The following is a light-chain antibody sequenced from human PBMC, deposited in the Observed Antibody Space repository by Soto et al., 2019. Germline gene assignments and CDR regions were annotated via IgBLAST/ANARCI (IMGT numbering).Light chain of an antibody. CDR1: QSVSSNY. Sequence: IVLTHSPGTLSLSPGERATLSCRASQSVSSNYLAWYQQKPGQAPRLLIYGASSRATGIPDRFSGSGSGTDFTLTISRLEPEDFAVYYCQQYGSSPPITFGQGARLEIK. V-gene: IGKV3-20*01. CDR2: GAS. CDR3: QQYGSSPPIT. J-gene: IGKJ5*01.